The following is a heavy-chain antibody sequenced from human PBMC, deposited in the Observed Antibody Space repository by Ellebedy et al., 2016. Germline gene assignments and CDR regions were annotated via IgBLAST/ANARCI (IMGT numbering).Heavy chain of an antibody. Sequence: GGSLRLSCAASGFTFTDFWMGWVRQAPGKGLEWVANIDQGGTVKHYVDSVKGRFTISRDNAKNSLYLQMNSLRVEDTAAYYCARPSRSSGSYFDYWGQGNLVTVSS. CDR1: GFTFTDFW. CDR3: ARPSRSSGSYFDY. D-gene: IGHD3-22*01. V-gene: IGHV3-7*03. CDR2: IDQGGTVK. J-gene: IGHJ4*02.